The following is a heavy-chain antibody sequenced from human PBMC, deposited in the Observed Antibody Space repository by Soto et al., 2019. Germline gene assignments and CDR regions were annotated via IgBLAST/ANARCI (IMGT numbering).Heavy chain of an antibody. Sequence: PGGSLRLSCATSGFRSTSYSMNWVRQAPGEGLEWVSAIRSSNGNTYYTDSVKGRFTISRDIAKNSLYLQMIGLRAEDTAVYYCARSTSLGGMDVWGQGTTVTVSS. CDR1: GFRSTSYS. J-gene: IGHJ6*02. CDR3: ARSTSLGGMDV. CDR2: IRSSNGNT. V-gene: IGHV3-21*01. D-gene: IGHD1-1*01.